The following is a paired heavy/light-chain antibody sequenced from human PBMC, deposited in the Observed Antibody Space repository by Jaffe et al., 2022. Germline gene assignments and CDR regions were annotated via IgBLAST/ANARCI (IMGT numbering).Light chain of an antibody. CDR2: AAS. CDR1: QSISSY. V-gene: IGKV1-39*01. CDR3: QQSYSTFWT. J-gene: IGKJ1*01. Sequence: DIQMTQSPSSLSASVGDRVTITCRASQSISSYLNWYQQKPGKAPKLLIYAASSLQSGVPSRFSGSGSGTDFTLTISSLQPEDFATYYCQQSYSTFWTFGQGTKVEIK.
Heavy chain of an antibody. CDR2: IYHSGST. J-gene: IGHJ5*02. CDR3: ARRGDSVSYYVFPWFDP. CDR1: GGSISSSNW. V-gene: IGHV4-4*02. D-gene: IGHD1-26*01. Sequence: QVQLQESGPGLVKPSGTLSLTCAVSGGSISSSNWWSWIRQPPGKGLEWIGEIYHSGSTNYNPSLKSRVTISVDKSKNQFSLKLSSVTAADTAVYYCARRGDSVSYYVFPWFDPWGQGTLVTVSS.